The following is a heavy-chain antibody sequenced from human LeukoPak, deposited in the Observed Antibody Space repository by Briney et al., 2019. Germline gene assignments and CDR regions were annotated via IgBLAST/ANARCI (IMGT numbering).Heavy chain of an antibody. Sequence: GGSLRLSCAASGFTFSSYEMNWVRQAPGKGLEWVSYISSSGSTIYYADSVKGRFTNSRDNAKNLLYLQMNSLRAADTAVYYCARGRRTVTTYGHVDYWGQGTLVTVSS. V-gene: IGHV3-48*03. CDR1: GFTFSSYE. J-gene: IGHJ4*02. D-gene: IGHD4-17*01. CDR2: ISSSGSTI. CDR3: ARGRRTVTTYGHVDY.